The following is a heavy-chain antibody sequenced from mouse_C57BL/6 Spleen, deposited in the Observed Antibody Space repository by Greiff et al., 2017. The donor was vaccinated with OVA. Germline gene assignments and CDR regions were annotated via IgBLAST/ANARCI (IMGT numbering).Heavy chain of an antibody. CDR3: ARKDYGPGYFDY. J-gene: IGHJ2*01. CDR1: GYTFTSYW. Sequence: VQLQQPGAELVKPGASVKMSCKASGYTFTSYWITWVKQRPGQGLAWIGDIYPGSGSTNYNEKFKSKATLTVDTSSSTAYMQLSSLTSEDSAVYYCARKDYGPGYFDYWGQGTTLTVSS. V-gene: IGHV1-55*01. D-gene: IGHD1-1*01. CDR2: IYPGSGST.